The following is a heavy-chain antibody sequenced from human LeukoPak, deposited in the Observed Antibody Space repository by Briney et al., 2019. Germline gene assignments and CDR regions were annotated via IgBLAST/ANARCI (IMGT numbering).Heavy chain of an antibody. Sequence: ASVKVSCKASGGTFSSYAISWVRQAPGQRLEWMGWINAGNGNTKYSQKFQGRVTITRDTSASTAYMELSSLRSEDTAVYYCARYARGYSYGYAFDIWGQGTVVTVSS. V-gene: IGHV1-3*01. J-gene: IGHJ3*02. CDR1: GGTFSSYA. CDR2: INAGNGNT. CDR3: ARYARGYSYGYAFDI. D-gene: IGHD5-18*01.